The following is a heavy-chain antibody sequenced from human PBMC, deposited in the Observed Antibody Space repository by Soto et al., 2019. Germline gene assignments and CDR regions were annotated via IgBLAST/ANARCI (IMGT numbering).Heavy chain of an antibody. CDR2: IIPIFGTA. J-gene: IGHJ4*01. D-gene: IGHD3-9*01. CDR3: ARLTYYDILTGYYKRAVSEDY. V-gene: IGHV1-69*06. CDR1: GGTFSSYA. Sequence: SVKVSCKASGGTFSSYAISWVRQAPGQGLEWMGGIIPIFGTANYAQKFQGRVTITADKSTSTAYMELSSLRSEDTAVYYCARLTYYDILTGYYKRAVSEDYWG.